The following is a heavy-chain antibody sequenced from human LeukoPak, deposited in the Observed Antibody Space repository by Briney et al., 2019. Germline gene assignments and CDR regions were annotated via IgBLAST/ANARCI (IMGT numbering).Heavy chain of an antibody. J-gene: IGHJ4*02. CDR1: GGTFSSYA. CDR3: ARDRGTMVRGVITLND. Sequence: ASVKVSCKASGGTFSSYAICWVRQSTGQALEWVVGIIPIFGTANYAQKFQGRVTITADESTSTAYMELSSLRSEDTAVYYCARDRGTMVRGVITLNDWGQGTLVTVSS. D-gene: IGHD3-10*01. CDR2: IIPIFGTA. V-gene: IGHV1-69*13.